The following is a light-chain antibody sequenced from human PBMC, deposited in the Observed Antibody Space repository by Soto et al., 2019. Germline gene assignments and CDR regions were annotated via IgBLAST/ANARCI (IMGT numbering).Light chain of an antibody. CDR2: ANN. CDR3: AVWDDGLSGWV. CDR1: SSNIGSNY. V-gene: IGLV1-47*02. Sequence: QSVLTQPHSASGTPGQRVTISCSGSSSNIGSNYVFWYHQLPGTAPNLLIYANNQRSSGVPDRVSGSTSGTSAPLAISGLRSEDEAEYYCAVWDDGLSGWVLGGGTKLTVL. J-gene: IGLJ3*02.